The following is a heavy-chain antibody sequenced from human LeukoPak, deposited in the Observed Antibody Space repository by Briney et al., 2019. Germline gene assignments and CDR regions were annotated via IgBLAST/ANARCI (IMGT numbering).Heavy chain of an antibody. J-gene: IGHJ4*02. Sequence: SETLSLTCTVSGGPVSGYYLAWIRQPAGKGLEWIGLIYYTGSATYNPSLQSRVTMSVDTSMNQVFLKLTSVTAADTAMYYCARNPIRGFGELRDWGQGTLVTVSS. CDR3: ARNPIRGFGELRD. D-gene: IGHD3-10*01. CDR2: IYYTGSA. V-gene: IGHV4-4*07. CDR1: GGPVSGYY.